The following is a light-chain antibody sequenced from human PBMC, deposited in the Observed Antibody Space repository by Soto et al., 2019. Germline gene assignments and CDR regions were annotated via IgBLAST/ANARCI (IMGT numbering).Light chain of an antibody. Sequence: EIVLTQSPGTLSLSPGERATLSCRASQSVSSSYLAWYQQKPGQAPRLLIYAASTRATGIPARFSGSGSGTDFTLTISGLQSEDFAVYYCQQYNNWWTFGQGTKVDIK. J-gene: IGKJ1*01. CDR2: AAS. V-gene: IGKV3-15*01. CDR1: QSVSSSY. CDR3: QQYNNWWT.